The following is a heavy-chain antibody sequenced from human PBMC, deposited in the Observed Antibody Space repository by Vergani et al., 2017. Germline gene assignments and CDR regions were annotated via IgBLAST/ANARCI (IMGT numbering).Heavy chain of an antibody. J-gene: IGHJ6*03. Sequence: QVQLEESGGGVVQPGRSLRLSCAGSGFTLSSHAMHWVRQAPGKGLEWVAFIWYDGSKEYYADSVKGRFTISRDNSKNTLDLKMNNLRAADTAVYYCARSGCCAHGVCYMTYYYYMDVWGKGTAVTVSS. D-gene: IGHD2-8*01. CDR3: ARSGCCAHGVCYMTYYYYMDV. CDR2: IWYDGSKE. CDR1: GFTLSSHA. V-gene: IGHV3-33*01.